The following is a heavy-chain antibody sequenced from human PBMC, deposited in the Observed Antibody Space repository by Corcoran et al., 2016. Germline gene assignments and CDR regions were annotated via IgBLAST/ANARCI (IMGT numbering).Heavy chain of an antibody. CDR3: ARRGSYGSGSYPNCFDP. J-gene: IGHJ5*02. Sequence: QVQLQESGPGLVKPSQTLSLTCTVSGGSISSGGYYWSWIRQHPGKGLEWIGYIYYSGSTYYNPSLKSRVTISVDTSKNQFSLKLSSLTAADTAVYYCARRGSYGSGSYPNCFDPWGQGTLVTVSS. V-gene: IGHV4-31*03. CDR2: IYYSGST. D-gene: IGHD3-10*01. CDR1: GGSISSGGYY.